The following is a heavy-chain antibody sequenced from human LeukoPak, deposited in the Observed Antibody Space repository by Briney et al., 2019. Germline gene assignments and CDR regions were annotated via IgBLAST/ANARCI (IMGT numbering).Heavy chain of an antibody. V-gene: IGHV1-46*01. CDR1: GYTFTSFY. CDR3: ARTMVDGGTNY. J-gene: IGHJ4*02. D-gene: IGHD4/OR15-4a*01. Sequence: ASVKVSCKASGYTFTSFYIHWVRQAPGQGLEWMGKINPSGGSTSYAQKFQGRVTMTRDTSTSTVYMDLSGLTSEDTAVYYCARTMVDGGTNYWGQGTLVTVSS. CDR2: INPSGGST.